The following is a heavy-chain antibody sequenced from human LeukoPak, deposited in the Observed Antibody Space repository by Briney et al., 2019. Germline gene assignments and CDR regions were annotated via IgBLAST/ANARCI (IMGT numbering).Heavy chain of an antibody. CDR3: ARGGRGSAAVVAPRAFDI. CDR1: GFTVSSTH. D-gene: IGHD3-22*01. CDR2: TYTVGIS. Sequence: GGSLRLSCAASGFTVSSTHIVWVREATGKGMEGVSVTYTVGISYYTDSVKGRFIISRVISKNTLYLQMNSLRAEDSALYYCARGGRGSAAVVAPRAFDIWGQGTMVTVSS. J-gene: IGHJ3*02. V-gene: IGHV3-53*01.